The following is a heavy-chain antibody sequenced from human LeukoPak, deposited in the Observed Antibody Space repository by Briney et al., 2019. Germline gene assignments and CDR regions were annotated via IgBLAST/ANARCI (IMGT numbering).Heavy chain of an antibody. CDR2: INHSGST. CDR3: ARAAGYCSSTSCYGGFDY. V-gene: IGHV4-34*01. D-gene: IGHD2-2*01. Sequence: SETLSLTCAVYGGSFSGYYWSWVRQPPGKGLEWVGEINHSGSTNYKTSPKSRVTISVDTSKNQFSLKLSSVPAADTAVYYCARAAGYCSSTSCYGGFDYWGQGTLVTVSS. CDR1: GGSFSGYY. J-gene: IGHJ4*02.